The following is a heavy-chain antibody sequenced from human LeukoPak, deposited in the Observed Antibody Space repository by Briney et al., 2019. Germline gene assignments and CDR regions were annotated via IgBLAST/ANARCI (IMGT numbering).Heavy chain of an antibody. CDR2: ISSTGNIK. Sequence: GGSLRLSCAASGFSFSSTSMHWVRQAPGKGLEWVAVISSTGNIKNFADSVKGRFTISRDNSKNTLYLQMNTLRAEDTSFYYCAKDNSHWLFDYWGRGTLVTVSS. D-gene: IGHD1-1*01. J-gene: IGHJ4*02. V-gene: IGHV3-30-3*01. CDR1: GFSFSSTS. CDR3: AKDNSHWLFDY.